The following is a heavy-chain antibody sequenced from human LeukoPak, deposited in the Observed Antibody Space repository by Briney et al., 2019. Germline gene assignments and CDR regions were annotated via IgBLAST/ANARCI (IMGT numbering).Heavy chain of an antibody. CDR2: IYYSGST. J-gene: IGHJ6*03. CDR1: GFTLSSYA. CDR3: AREVTAARLDYYYYMDV. V-gene: IGHV4-59*12. Sequence: TPGGSLRLSCAASGFTLSSYAMSWVRQAPGKGLEWIGYIYYSGSTNYNPSLKSRVTISVDTSKKQISLKLRSVTAADTAVYYCAREVTAARLDYYYYMDVWGKGTTVTVSS. D-gene: IGHD6-6*01.